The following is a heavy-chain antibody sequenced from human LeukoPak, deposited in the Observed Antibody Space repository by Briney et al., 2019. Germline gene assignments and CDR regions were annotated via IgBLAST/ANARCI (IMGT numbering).Heavy chain of an antibody. J-gene: IGHJ5*02. CDR2: INPNSGGT. D-gene: IGHD6-13*01. CDR1: GYTFTGYY. V-gene: IGHV1-2*02. Sequence: GASVKVSCKASGYTFTGYYMHWVRQAPGQGLEWMGWINPNSGGTNYAQKFQGRVTMTRDTSISTAYMELSRLRSDDTAVYYCARDARRSSSWGNWFDPWGQGTLVTVSS. CDR3: ARDARRSSSWGNWFDP.